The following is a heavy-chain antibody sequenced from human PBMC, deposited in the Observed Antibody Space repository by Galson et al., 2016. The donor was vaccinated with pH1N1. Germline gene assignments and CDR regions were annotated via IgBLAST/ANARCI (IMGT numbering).Heavy chain of an antibody. J-gene: IGHJ6*03. D-gene: IGHD6-13*01. CDR3: ARSAGTDYFYMDV. Sequence: SLRLSCAASGFTFSNFWMHWVRQAPGKGLEWISYIKSSGTNIYYADSVKGRFTFSRDNAKNSLYLQMNSLRAEDTAIYYCARSAGTDYFYMDVWGIGTTVTVSS. V-gene: IGHV3-48*03. CDR1: GFTFSNFW. CDR2: IKSSGTNI.